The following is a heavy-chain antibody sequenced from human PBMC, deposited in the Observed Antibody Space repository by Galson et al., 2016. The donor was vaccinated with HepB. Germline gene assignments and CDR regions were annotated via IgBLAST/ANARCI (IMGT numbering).Heavy chain of an antibody. V-gene: IGHV3-21*01. CDR3: ARMRYSSGWLDGFDI. CDR1: DFIFSTYS. CDR2: ISSGSAYR. D-gene: IGHD6-25*01. J-gene: IGHJ3*02. Sequence: SLRLSCAASDFIFSTYSMNWVRQAPGKGLEWVSSISSGSAYRYYADSVKGRFTISRDNAKKSLYLQMNSLRAEDTAVYYCARMRYSSGWLDGFDIWGQGTMVTVSS.